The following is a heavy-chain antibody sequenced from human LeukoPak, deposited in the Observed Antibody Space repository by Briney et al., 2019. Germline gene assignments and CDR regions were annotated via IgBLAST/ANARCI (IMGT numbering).Heavy chain of an antibody. CDR1: GYSFIGYY. CDR3: SRDGVGGSSEAFDI. D-gene: IGHD3-3*01. CDR2: IHPYSGGT. Sequence: GSAVKVTCKGSGYSFIGYYMHWVRQPPGQGLEWVGWIHPYSGGTHLAQRFQGRVSMTLDTSISTAYMGLTSRTSDDTAVYYCSRDGVGGSSEAFDIWGQGTMVTVSA. V-gene: IGHV1-2*02. J-gene: IGHJ3*02.